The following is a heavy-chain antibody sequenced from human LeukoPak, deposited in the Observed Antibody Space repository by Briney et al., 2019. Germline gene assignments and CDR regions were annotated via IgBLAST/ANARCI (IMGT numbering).Heavy chain of an antibody. V-gene: IGHV4-34*01. CDR1: GGSFSGYY. D-gene: IGHD4-11*01. J-gene: IGHJ6*02. Sequence: SETLSLTCAVYGGSFSGYYWSWIRQPPGKGLGWIGEINHSGSTNYDPSLKSRVTISVDTSKNQFSLKLSSVTAADTAVYYCARGVYSYYYYGMDVWGQGTTVTVSS. CDR2: INHSGST. CDR3: ARGVYSYYYYGMDV.